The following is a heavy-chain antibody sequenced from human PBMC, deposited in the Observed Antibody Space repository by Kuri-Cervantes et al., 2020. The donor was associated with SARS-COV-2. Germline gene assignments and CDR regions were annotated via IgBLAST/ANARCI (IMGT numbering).Heavy chain of an antibody. CDR2: FDPEDGET. CDR1: GYTLTELS. V-gene: IGHV1-24*01. Sequence: ASVKVSCKVSGYTLTELSMHWVRQAPGKGLEWMGGFDPEDGETIYAQKFQGRVTMTEDTSTDTAYMELSSLRSEDTAVYYCAKDYVSTYSYGYDYWGQGTLVTVSS. CDR3: AKDYVSTYSYGYDY. J-gene: IGHJ4*02. D-gene: IGHD5-18*01.